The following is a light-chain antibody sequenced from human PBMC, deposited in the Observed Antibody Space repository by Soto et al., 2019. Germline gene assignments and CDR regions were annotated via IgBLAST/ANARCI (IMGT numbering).Light chain of an antibody. CDR3: GTWDSSLSAVV. CDR1: SSNFGNIY. J-gene: IGLJ2*01. V-gene: IGLV1-51*01. CDR2: DNN. Sequence: QSVLTQPPSVSAAPGQKVTISCSGSSSNFGNIYVSCYQHFPGTAPKLLIFDNNKRPSGIPDRFSGSNYGTSATLGITGLQAGDEADYYCGTWDSSLSAVVFGGGTQLTVL.